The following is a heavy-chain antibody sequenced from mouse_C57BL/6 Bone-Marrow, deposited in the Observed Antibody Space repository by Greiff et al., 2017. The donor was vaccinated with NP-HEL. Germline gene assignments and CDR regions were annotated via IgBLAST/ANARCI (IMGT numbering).Heavy chain of an antibody. CDR1: GFSFNTYA. D-gene: IGHD2-12*01. J-gene: IGHJ3*01. Sequence: EVQGVESGGGLVQPKGSLKLSCAASGFSFNTYAMNWVRQAPGKGLEWVARIRSKSNNYATYYADSVKDRFTISRDDSESMLYLQMNNLKTEDTAMYYCVREDYNYEAFAYWGQGTLVTVSA. V-gene: IGHV10-1*01. CDR2: IRSKSNNYAT. CDR3: VREDYNYEAFAY.